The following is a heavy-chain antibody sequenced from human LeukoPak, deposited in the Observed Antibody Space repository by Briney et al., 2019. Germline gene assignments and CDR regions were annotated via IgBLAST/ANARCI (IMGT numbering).Heavy chain of an antibody. D-gene: IGHD3-22*01. V-gene: IGHV1-2*02. J-gene: IGHJ4*02. CDR1: GYTFTGYY. Sequence: ASVKVSCKASGYTFTGYYMHWVRQAPGQGLEWMGWINPNSGGTNYAQKFQGRVTMTRDTSISTAYMELSRLRSDDTAVYYCAREDYYDSSGYYGWGQGTLVTFSS. CDR2: INPNSGGT. CDR3: AREDYYDSSGYYG.